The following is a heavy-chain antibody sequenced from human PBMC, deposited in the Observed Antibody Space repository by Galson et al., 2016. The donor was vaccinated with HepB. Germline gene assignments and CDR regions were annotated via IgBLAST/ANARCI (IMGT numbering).Heavy chain of an antibody. CDR1: RGSLSSSSYY. CDR3: ARLVGGYDDASGYYIDE. D-gene: IGHD3-22*01. J-gene: IGHJ4*02. V-gene: IGHV4-39*01. CDR2: IYYAGST. Sequence: SETLSLTCTVSRGSLSSSSYYWAWIRQPPGKGLEWIATIYYAGSTYYNPSLKSRVIISVDTSKNQFSLELFSVTAADTAVYYCARLVGGYDDASGYYIDEWGQGTQVTGAS.